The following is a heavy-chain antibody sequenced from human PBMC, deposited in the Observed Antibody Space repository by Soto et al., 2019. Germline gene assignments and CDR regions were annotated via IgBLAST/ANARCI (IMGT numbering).Heavy chain of an antibody. CDR1: GFTFSSYG. CDR3: ARDFSDYGDELPWFDP. D-gene: IGHD4-17*01. CDR2: IWYDGSNK. V-gene: IGHV3-33*01. J-gene: IGHJ5*02. Sequence: GGSLRLSCAASGFTFSSYGMHWVRQAPGKGLEWVAVIWYDGSNKYYADSVKGRFTISRDNSKNTLYLQMNSLRAEDTAVYYCARDFSDYGDELPWFDPWGQGTLVTVSS.